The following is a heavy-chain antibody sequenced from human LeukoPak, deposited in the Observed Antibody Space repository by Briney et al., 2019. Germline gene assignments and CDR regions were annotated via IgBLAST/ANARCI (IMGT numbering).Heavy chain of an antibody. V-gene: IGHV4-38-2*02. CDR3: ARVNWIVDY. D-gene: IGHD1-20*01. CDR2: IHHSGKT. Sequence: SETLSLTCTVSGYSISSGYHWDWIRQPPGKGLEWIGSIHHSGKTYYNPSLKSRVTISVDTSKNQFSLNLNSVTAADTAVYYCARVNWIVDYWCQGTLVTVSS. J-gene: IGHJ4*02. CDR1: GYSISSGYH.